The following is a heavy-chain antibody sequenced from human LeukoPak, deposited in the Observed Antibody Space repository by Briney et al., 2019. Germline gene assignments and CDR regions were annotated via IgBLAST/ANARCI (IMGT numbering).Heavy chain of an antibody. CDR1: GYTFIDYY. CDR2: INPNSGGT. D-gene: IGHD7-27*01. Sequence: ASVKVSCKASGYTFIDYYIHLVRQAPGQGLEWMGRINPNSGGTNSAQTFQDRVTMTRDTSISTAYMELSRLTSDDTAVYYCARDLPSTPNWELDYWGQGTLVTVSS. J-gene: IGHJ4*02. CDR3: ARDLPSTPNWELDY. V-gene: IGHV1-2*06.